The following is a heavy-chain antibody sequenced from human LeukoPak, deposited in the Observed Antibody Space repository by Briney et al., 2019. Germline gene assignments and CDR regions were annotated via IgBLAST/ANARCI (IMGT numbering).Heavy chain of an antibody. CDR3: ASDFWNGYPI. Sequence: GGSLRLSCAASGFTFSSYSMNWVRQAPGKGLEWVSSISSSSSYIYYADSVKGRFTISRGNAKNSLYLQMNSLRAEDTAVYYCASDFWNGYPIWGQGTMVTVSS. CDR2: ISSSSSYI. V-gene: IGHV3-21*01. CDR1: GFTFSSYS. D-gene: IGHD3-3*01. J-gene: IGHJ3*02.